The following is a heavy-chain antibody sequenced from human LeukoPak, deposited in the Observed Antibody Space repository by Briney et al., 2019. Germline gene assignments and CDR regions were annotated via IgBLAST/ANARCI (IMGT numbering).Heavy chain of an antibody. CDR2: ISYDGSNK. D-gene: IGHD6-6*01. CDR1: GFTFSSYA. V-gene: IGHV3-30-3*01. CDR3: AKGSYGD. Sequence: GSLRLSCAASGFTFSSYAMHWVRQAPGKGLEWVAVISYDGSNKYYADSVKGRFTISRDNAKNSLYLQMNSLRAEDTALYYCAKGSYGDWGQGTLVTVSS. J-gene: IGHJ4*02.